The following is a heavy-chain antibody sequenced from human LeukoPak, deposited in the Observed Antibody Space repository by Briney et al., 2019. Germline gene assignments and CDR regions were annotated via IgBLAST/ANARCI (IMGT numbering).Heavy chain of an antibody. CDR3: ARGPRNDP. V-gene: IGHV1-8*01. J-gene: IGHJ5*02. CDR2: VHPDTGYA. Sequence: GASVKVSCKTSGYPFTTYEINGVRQAAGQGREWMGWVHPDTGYADYAQKFQGRVTMTSDTSISTAYMELSSLRSDDTAVYLCARGPRNDPWGQGTLVTVSS. D-gene: IGHD1-14*01. CDR1: GYPFTTYE.